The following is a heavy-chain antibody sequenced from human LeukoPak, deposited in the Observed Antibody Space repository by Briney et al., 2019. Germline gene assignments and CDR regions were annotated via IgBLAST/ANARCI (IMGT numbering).Heavy chain of an antibody. CDR2: IYPGDSDT. Sequence: GESLKISCKGSGYSFTSYWIGWVRQMPGKGLEWMGIIYPGDSDTRYSPSFQGQVTISADKSISTAYLQWSSLKASDTAMYYCATSSLPSGYYYYMDVWGKGTTVTVSS. V-gene: IGHV5-51*01. CDR1: GYSFTSYW. D-gene: IGHD3-10*01. CDR3: ATSSLPSGYYYYMDV. J-gene: IGHJ6*03.